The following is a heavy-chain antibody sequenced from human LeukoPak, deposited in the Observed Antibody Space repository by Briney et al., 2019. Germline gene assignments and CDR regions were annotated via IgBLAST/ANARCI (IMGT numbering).Heavy chain of an antibody. V-gene: IGHV3-7*01. CDR3: ASVMKYYYYYMDV. D-gene: IGHD3-16*01. J-gene: IGHJ6*03. CDR2: IKQDGSEK. Sequence: GGSLRLSCAASGFTFSSYWMSWVRQAPGKGLEWVANIKQDGSEKYYVDSVKGRFTISRDNAKNSLYLQMNSLRAEDTAVYYCASVMKYYYYYMDVWGKGTTVTVSS. CDR1: GFTFSSYW.